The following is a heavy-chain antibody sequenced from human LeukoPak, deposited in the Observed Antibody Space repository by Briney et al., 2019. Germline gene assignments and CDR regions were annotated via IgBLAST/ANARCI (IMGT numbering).Heavy chain of an antibody. D-gene: IGHD5-12*01. CDR1: GYTFTSYY. CDR3: ARDLDIVATTRNWFDP. V-gene: IGHV1-46*03. J-gene: IGHJ5*02. Sequence: ASVKVSCKASGYTFTSYYMHWARQAPGQGLEWMGIINPSGGSTSYAQKFQGRVTMTRDTSTSTVYMELSSLRSEDTAVYYCARDLDIVATTRNWFDPWGQGTLVTVSS. CDR2: INPSGGST.